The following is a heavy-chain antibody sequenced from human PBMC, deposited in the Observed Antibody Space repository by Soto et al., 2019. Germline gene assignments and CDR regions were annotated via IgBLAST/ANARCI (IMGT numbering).Heavy chain of an antibody. CDR3: ARGGSLNWYFDL. CDR2: INSDGSST. CDR1: GFTFSRYW. J-gene: IGHJ2*01. V-gene: IGHV3-74*01. D-gene: IGHD1-26*01. Sequence: EVQLVESGGGLVQPGGSLRLSCAASGFTFSRYWMHWVRQAPGKGLVWVSRINSDGSSTSYADSVKGRFNISRDNAKNTLYLQMNSQRAEDTAVYYCARGGSLNWYFDLWGRGTLVTVSS.